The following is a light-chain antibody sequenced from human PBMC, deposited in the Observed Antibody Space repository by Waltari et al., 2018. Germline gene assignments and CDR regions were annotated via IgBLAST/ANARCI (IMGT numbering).Light chain of an antibody. V-gene: IGLV2-23*01. CDR1: SSDIGNHNR. J-gene: IGLJ2*01. CDR2: DGS. Sequence: QSALTQPASVSGSPGQSITISCTGTSSDIGNHNRFSWYQLHPGNAPKLIIFDGSKRPSGVSNRFSASKSDNTASLTISGLQADDEADYFCCSYANTNTFVLFAGGTKVTVL. CDR3: CSYANTNTFVL.